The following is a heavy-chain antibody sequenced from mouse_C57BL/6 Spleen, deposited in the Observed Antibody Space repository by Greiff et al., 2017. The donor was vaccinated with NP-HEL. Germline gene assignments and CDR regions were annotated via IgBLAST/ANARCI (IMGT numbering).Heavy chain of an antibody. V-gene: IGHV1-52*01. J-gene: IGHJ2*01. CDR2: IDPSDSET. Sequence: QVQLQQSGAELVRPGSSVKLSCKASGYTFTSYWMHWVKQRPIQGLEWIGNIDPSDSETHYNQKFKDKATLTVDKSSSTAYMQLSSLTSEDSAVYYCARMELTGTIFDYWGQGTTLTVSS. D-gene: IGHD4-1*01. CDR1: GYTFTSYW. CDR3: ARMELTGTIFDY.